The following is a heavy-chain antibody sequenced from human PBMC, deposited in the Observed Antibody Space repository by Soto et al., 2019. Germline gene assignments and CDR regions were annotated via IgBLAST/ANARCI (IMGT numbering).Heavy chain of an antibody. J-gene: IGHJ6*02. V-gene: IGHV3-21*01. CDR2: ITSSSGHI. Sequence: GWSTRISSEASGVTLTTYTMNWVHQASGKGLEWVSSITSSSGHIYYADSVKGRFAISRDNARNSLYLQMNSLRAEDTAVYYCARERGLSSFYGMDVWGQGTTVTVYS. D-gene: IGHD3-10*01. CDR3: ARERGLSSFYGMDV. CDR1: GVTLTTYT.